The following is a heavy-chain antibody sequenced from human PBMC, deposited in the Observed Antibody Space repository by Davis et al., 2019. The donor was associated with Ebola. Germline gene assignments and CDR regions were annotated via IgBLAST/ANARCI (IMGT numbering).Heavy chain of an antibody. CDR1: GGSFSGYY. CDR3: ARGTGLVSDY. J-gene: IGHJ4*02. V-gene: IGHV4-34*01. CDR2: INHSGST. D-gene: IGHD3-9*01. Sequence: MPSETLSLTCAVYGGSFSGYYWSWIRQPPGKGLEWIGEINHSGSTNYNPSLKSRLTISVDTSKNQFSLKLSSVTAADTAVYYCARGTGLVSDYWGQGTLVTVSS.